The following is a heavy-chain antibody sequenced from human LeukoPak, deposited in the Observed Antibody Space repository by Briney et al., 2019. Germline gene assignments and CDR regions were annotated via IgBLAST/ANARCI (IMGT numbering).Heavy chain of an antibody. CDR2: IYYSGST. CDR3: AADYYDSSGYYHAFDY. V-gene: IGHV4-59*01. J-gene: IGHJ4*02. CDR1: GGSISSYY. Sequence: PSETLSLTCTVSGGSISSYYWSWIRQPPGKGLEWIGYIYYSGSTNYNPSLKSRVTISVDTSKNQFSLKLSSVTAADTAVYYCAADYYDSSGYYHAFDYWGQGTLVTVSS. D-gene: IGHD3-22*01.